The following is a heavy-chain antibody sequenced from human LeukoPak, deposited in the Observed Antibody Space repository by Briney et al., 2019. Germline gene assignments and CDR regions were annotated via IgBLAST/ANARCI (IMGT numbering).Heavy chain of an antibody. CDR2: IFITGDT. D-gene: IGHD3-22*01. CDR3: ARLNSFYYDIWGSGINWYFDL. Sequence: SETLSLTCTVSGGSISGYYWSWIRQPPGKALEWIGHIFITGDTNYSPSFQSRVTMSADTSKNQVALNLNSVNAADTAVYFCARLNSFYYDIWGSGINWYFDLWGRGTLVPVSS. J-gene: IGHJ2*01. CDR1: GGSISGYY. V-gene: IGHV4-4*07.